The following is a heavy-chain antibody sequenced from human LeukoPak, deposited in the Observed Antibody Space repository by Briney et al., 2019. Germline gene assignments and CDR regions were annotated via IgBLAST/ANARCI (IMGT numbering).Heavy chain of an antibody. CDR1: GFTFSSYT. Sequence: GGSLRLSCAASGFTFSSYTMHWVRQAPGKGLEWVAVISYDGSNKYYADSVKGRFTISRDNSKNTLYLQMNSLRAEDTAVYYCAREVSGSYFTFDSWGQGTLVTVSS. D-gene: IGHD1-26*01. J-gene: IGHJ4*02. V-gene: IGHV3-30*04. CDR3: AREVSGSYFTFDS. CDR2: ISYDGSNK.